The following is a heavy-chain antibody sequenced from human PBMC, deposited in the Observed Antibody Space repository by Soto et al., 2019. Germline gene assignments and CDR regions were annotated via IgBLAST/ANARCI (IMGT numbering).Heavy chain of an antibody. V-gene: IGHV4-39*02. Sequence: SETLSLTCTVSGGSISSSSYYWGWIRQPPGKGLEWIASFFNSGSTYYNPSLKSRVTIAVDTSKNEFSLKLNSVTAADTAVYYCARDSGDYSFDYWGQGTLVTVSS. CDR3: ARDSGDYSFDY. CDR2: FFNSGST. D-gene: IGHD4-17*01. CDR1: GGSISSSSYY. J-gene: IGHJ4*02.